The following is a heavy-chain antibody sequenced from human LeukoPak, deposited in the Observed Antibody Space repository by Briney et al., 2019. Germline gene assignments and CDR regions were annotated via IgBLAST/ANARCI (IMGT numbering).Heavy chain of an antibody. J-gene: IGHJ6*02. D-gene: IGHD1-26*01. V-gene: IGHV3-30*02. CDR3: AKDREKWGNYYYYGMDV. CDR2: IWYDGSNK. CDR1: GFTFSSYG. Sequence: GGSLRLSCAASGFTFSSYGMHWVRQAPGKGLEWVAVIWYDGSNKYYADSVKGRFTISRDNSKNTLYLQMNSLRAEDTAVYYCAKDREKWGNYYYYGMDVWGQGTTVTVSS.